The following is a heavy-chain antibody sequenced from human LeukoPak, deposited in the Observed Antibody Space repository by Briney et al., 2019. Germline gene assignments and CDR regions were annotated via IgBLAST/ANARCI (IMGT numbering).Heavy chain of an antibody. CDR3: ARWGAPDY. CDR1: GFTVSSNY. J-gene: IGHJ4*02. Sequence: GGSLRLSCAASGFTVSSNYMSWVRQAPGKGLEWVSSISSSSSYIYYADSVKGRFTISRDNAKNSLYLQMNSLRAEDTAVYYCARWGAPDYWGQGTLVTVSS. V-gene: IGHV3-21*01. CDR2: ISSSSSYI. D-gene: IGHD1-26*01.